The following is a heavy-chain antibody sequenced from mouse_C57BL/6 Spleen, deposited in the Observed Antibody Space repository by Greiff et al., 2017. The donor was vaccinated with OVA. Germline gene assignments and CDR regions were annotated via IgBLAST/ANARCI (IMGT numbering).Heavy chain of an antibody. J-gene: IGHJ4*01. CDR1: GYAFSSYW. CDR2: IYPGDGDT. V-gene: IGHV1-80*01. CDR3: ARSGFYYGSSSYYAMDY. Sequence: VKLQESGAELVKPGASVKISCKASGYAFSSYWMNWVKQRPGKGLEWIGQIYPGDGDTNYNGKFKGKATLTADKSSSTAYMQLSSLTSEDSAVYFCARSGFYYGSSSYYAMDYWGQGTSVTVSS. D-gene: IGHD1-1*01.